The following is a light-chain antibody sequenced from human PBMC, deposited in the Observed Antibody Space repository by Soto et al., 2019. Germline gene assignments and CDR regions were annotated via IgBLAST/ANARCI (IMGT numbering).Light chain of an antibody. Sequence: EIVLTQSPGTLSLSQGERATLSCRASQSVSSSYLAWYQQKPGQAPRLLIYGASSRATGIPDRFSGSGSGTEFTLTISRLEPEDCAVYYCQQYGSSSWTFGQGTKVDNK. CDR1: QSVSSSY. CDR2: GAS. J-gene: IGKJ1*01. V-gene: IGKV3-20*01. CDR3: QQYGSSSWT.